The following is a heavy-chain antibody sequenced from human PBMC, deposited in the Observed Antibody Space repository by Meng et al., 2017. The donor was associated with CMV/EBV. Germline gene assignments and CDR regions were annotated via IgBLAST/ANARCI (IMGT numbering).Heavy chain of an antibody. D-gene: IGHD2-21*01. CDR2: IKQDGSEK. CDR3: ARALCGGDCYSYYYYYGMDV. CDR1: GFTFSSYW. J-gene: IGHJ6*02. Sequence: GGSLRLSWAASGFTFSSYWMSWVRQAPGKGLEWVANIKQDGSEKYYVDSVKGRFTISRDNAKNSLYLQMNSLRAEDTAVYYCARALCGGDCYSYYYYYGMDVWGQGTTVTVSS. V-gene: IGHV3-7*01.